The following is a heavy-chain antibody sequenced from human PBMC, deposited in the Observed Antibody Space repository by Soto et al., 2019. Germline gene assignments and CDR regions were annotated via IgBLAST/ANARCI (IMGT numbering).Heavy chain of an antibody. CDR1: GFTFRNAW. V-gene: IGHV3-15*01. D-gene: IGHD3-10*01. CDR2: IKSFSDGETT. Sequence: EVQLVESGGGLVKPGGPLTLSCEGSGFTFRNAWMSCVRQAPGKGLEWVGRIKSFSDGETTNYAAPVKGRVTIARDDSKNTLYVRMRSLISEDTAVYYCTTDRILWFGKCTFALDVWGQGTTVTVSS. J-gene: IGHJ6*02. CDR3: TTDRILWFGKCTFALDV.